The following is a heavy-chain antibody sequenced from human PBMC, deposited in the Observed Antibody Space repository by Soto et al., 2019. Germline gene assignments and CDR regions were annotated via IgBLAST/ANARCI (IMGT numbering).Heavy chain of an antibody. D-gene: IGHD3-22*01. CDR3: AKSDSSGYPYFDN. Sequence: PGGSLRLSCAASGFTFSNYRMSWVRQAPGKGLEWVSYISSTSRTIYYADSVRGRCTVSRDNAKNSLYLQMNSLKDEDTAVYYCAKSDSSGYPYFDNWGRGTLVTVSS. CDR2: ISSTSRTI. J-gene: IGHJ4*02. V-gene: IGHV3-48*02. CDR1: GFTFSNYR.